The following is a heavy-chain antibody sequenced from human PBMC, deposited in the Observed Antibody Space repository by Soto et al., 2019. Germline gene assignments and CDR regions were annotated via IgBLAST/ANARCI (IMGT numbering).Heavy chain of an antibody. V-gene: IGHV3-33*01. CDR3: ARDKSSSPLDP. CDR2: IWYDGSNK. Sequence: GGSLRLSCAASGFTFSSYGMHWVRQAPGKGLEWVAVIWYDGSNKYYADSVKGRFTISRDNSKNTLYLQMNSLRAEDTAVYYCARDKSSSPLDPWGQGTLVTVSS. D-gene: IGHD6-6*01. CDR1: GFTFSSYG. J-gene: IGHJ5*02.